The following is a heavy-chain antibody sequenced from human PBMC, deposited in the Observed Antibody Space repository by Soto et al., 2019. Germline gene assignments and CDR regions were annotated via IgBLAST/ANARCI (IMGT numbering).Heavy chain of an antibody. D-gene: IGHD5-18*01. CDR1: GGTFSTYA. Sequence: QVQLVQSGAEVGKPESSVKVSCKAPGGTFSTYAISWVRQAPGQGLEWMGGIIPMFGTANYAQRFQDRVTITADESTNTVYMELSSLRSEDTAVFFCASGIQLWLRRINNGYSGWGQGTLVTVSS. CDR2: IIPMFGTA. V-gene: IGHV1-69*12. J-gene: IGHJ4*02. CDR3: ASGIQLWLRRINNGYSG.